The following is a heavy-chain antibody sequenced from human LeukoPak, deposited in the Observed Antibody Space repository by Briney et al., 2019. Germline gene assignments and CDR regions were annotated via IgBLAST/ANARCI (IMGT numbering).Heavy chain of an antibody. Sequence: SETLSLTCTVSGGSISSYYWSWIRQPPGKGLEWIGYIYYSGGTNYNPSLKSRVTISVDTSKNQFSLKLSSVTAADTAVYYCANGSGSPLWYGMDVWGKGTTVTVSS. V-gene: IGHV4-59*01. CDR2: IYYSGGT. CDR1: GGSISSYY. CDR3: ANGSGSPLWYGMDV. J-gene: IGHJ6*04. D-gene: IGHD3-10*01.